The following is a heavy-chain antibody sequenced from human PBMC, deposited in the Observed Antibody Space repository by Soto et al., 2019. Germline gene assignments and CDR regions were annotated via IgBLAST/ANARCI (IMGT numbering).Heavy chain of an antibody. V-gene: IGHV1-18*01. CDR1: GYTFTSYG. D-gene: IGHD4-17*01. Sequence: ASVKVSCKASGYTFTSYGISWVRQAPGQGLEWMGWISAYNGNTNYAQKLQGRVTMTTDTSTSTAYMELRSLRSDDTAVYYCARPYGDYVDYYYMDVWGKGTTVTVSS. J-gene: IGHJ6*03. CDR3: ARPYGDYVDYYYMDV. CDR2: ISAYNGNT.